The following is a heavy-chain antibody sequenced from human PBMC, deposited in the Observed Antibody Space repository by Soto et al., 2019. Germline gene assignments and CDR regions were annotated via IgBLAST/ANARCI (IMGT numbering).Heavy chain of an antibody. CDR3: ARGHRPDYYYSYMDV. CDR1: GYTFTSYD. CDR2: MNPNSGNP. Sequence: QVQLVQSGAEVKKPGASVKVSCKASGYTFTSYDINWVRQATGQGLEWMGWMNPNSGNPGYAQKSQDRVTMTRNTSISTAYMELSSLRSEDTAVYYCARGHRPDYYYSYMDVWGKGTTVTVSS. V-gene: IGHV1-8*01. J-gene: IGHJ6*03.